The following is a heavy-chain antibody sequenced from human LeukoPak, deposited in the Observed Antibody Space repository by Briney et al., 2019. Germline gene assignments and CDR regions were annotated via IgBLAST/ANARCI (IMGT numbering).Heavy chain of an antibody. J-gene: IGHJ1*01. D-gene: IGHD3-22*01. Sequence: SGPTLVDPTQTLTLTCTFSGFSLSSRGVGVSWIRQPPGKAPEWLTLIYWDDEKRYNPSLKSRLTIIKDTSKNQVVLTMANMDPVDTGTYYCAHSRDYYDSSGLGGIHHWGQGTLVTVSS. CDR2: IYWDDEK. CDR1: GFSLSSRGVG. CDR3: AHSRDYYDSSGLGGIHH. V-gene: IGHV2-5*02.